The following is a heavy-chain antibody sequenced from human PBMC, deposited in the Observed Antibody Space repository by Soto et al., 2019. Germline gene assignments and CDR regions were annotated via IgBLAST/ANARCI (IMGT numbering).Heavy chain of an antibody. J-gene: IGHJ5*02. CDR1: SGSISSTIYS. CDR2: IFYSGST. Sequence: PSETLSLTCTVSSGSISSTIYSWDWIRQPPGKGLEWIGSIFYSGSTYYNPSLKSRVTISVDTSKNQFSLTLTSVTAADTAVYYCARVKGSGYHNWFDPWGQGTLVTVSS. V-gene: IGHV4-39*01. CDR3: ARVKGSGYHNWFDP. D-gene: IGHD3-22*01.